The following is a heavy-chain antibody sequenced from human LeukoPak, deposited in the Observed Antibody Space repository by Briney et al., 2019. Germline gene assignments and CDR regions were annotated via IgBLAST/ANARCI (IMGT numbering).Heavy chain of an antibody. V-gene: IGHV3-33*01. CDR1: GFTFSSYG. CDR3: SSGSYYSPYYFDY. CDR2: IGYDGSKK. D-gene: IGHD1-26*01. J-gene: IGHJ4*02. Sequence: GRSLRLSCAASGFTFSSYGMHWVRQAPCKRLHGVAGIGYDGSKKYYADSLRCRVTISRDNSKHAHDLQRISLRAEDTAVYYCSSGSYYSPYYFDYWGQGTLVTVSS.